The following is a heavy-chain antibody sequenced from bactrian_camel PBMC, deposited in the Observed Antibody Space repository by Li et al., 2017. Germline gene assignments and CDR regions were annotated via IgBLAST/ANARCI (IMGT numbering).Heavy chain of an antibody. CDR1: GYTYDSTC. D-gene: IGHD1*01. CDR2: IYRGGHS. V-gene: IGHV3S40*01. J-gene: IGHJ6*01. CDR3: AAGSNDQEPWDQPRRYNT. Sequence: VQLVESGGGSVQAGGSLRLSCAASGYTYDSTCVGWFRQAPGAEREGVAVIYRGGHSDYADSVKGRFTISQDKDKTTVYLQMNNLTAEDTAMYYCAAGSNDQEPWDQPRRYNTWGQGTQVTVS.